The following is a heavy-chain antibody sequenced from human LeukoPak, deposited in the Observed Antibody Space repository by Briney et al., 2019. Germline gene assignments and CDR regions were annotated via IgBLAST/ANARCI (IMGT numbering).Heavy chain of an antibody. CDR1: GFTFSNYA. Sequence: GGSLRLSCTASGFTFSNYAMSWVRQAPGKGLERVSTISGSDGSTYYADSVKGRFTISRDNSKNTLYLQMNSLRVEDTAIYYCAKGRGYCTGGSCYSDYWGQGTLVTVSS. CDR2: ISGSDGST. D-gene: IGHD2-15*01. V-gene: IGHV3-23*01. J-gene: IGHJ4*02. CDR3: AKGRGYCTGGSCYSDY.